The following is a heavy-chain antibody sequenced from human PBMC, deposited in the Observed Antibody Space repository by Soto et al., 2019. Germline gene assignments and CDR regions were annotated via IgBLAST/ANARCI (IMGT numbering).Heavy chain of an antibody. J-gene: IGHJ4*02. CDR2: IYYSGST. D-gene: IGHD6-19*01. V-gene: IGHV4-39*01. Sequence: PSETLSLTCTVSGGSISSSSYYWGWIRQPPGKGLEWIGSIYYSGSTYYNPSLKSRVTISVDTSKNQFSLKLSSVTAADTAVYYCARQRRGWKIDYWGQGTLVT. CDR1: GGSISSSSYY. CDR3: ARQRRGWKIDY.